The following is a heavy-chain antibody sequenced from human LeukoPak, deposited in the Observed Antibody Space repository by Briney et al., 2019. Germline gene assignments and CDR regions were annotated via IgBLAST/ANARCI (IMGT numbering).Heavy chain of an antibody. J-gene: IGHJ5*02. Sequence: GSLRLSCAASGFTFSSYAMNWVRQPPGKGLEWIGEINHSGSTNYNPSLKSRVTISVDTSKNQFSLKLSSVTAADTAVYYCARGYSYGHNWFDPWGQGTLVTVSS. V-gene: IGHV4-34*01. CDR1: GFTFSSYA. CDR2: INHSGST. CDR3: ARGYSYGHNWFDP. D-gene: IGHD5-18*01.